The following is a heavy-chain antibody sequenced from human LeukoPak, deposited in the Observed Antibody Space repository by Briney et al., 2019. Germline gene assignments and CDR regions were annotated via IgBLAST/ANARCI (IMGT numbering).Heavy chain of an antibody. D-gene: IGHD6-19*01. CDR3: ATGGSGFHFDY. Sequence: GGSLRLSCAASGFTFSSYWMSWVRQAPGKGLEWVANIKQDGSEKYYVDSVKGRFTISRDNAKNSLYLQMNSLRAEDTAVYYCATGGSGFHFDYWGQGALVTVSS. V-gene: IGHV3-7*01. J-gene: IGHJ4*02. CDR2: IKQDGSEK. CDR1: GFTFSSYW.